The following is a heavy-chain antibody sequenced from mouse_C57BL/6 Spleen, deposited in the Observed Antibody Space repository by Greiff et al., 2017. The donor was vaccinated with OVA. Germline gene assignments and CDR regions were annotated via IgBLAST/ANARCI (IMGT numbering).Heavy chain of an antibody. Sequence: VQLQQSGPELVKPGASVKISCKASGYAFSSSWMHWVKQRPGKGLEWIGRIYPGDGDTNYNGKFKGKATLTADKSSSTAYMQLSSLTSEDSAVYFCARDYDYDRDYAMDYWGQGTSVTVSS. CDR3: ARDYDYDRDYAMDY. V-gene: IGHV1-82*01. J-gene: IGHJ4*01. D-gene: IGHD2-4*01. CDR1: GYAFSSSW. CDR2: IYPGDGDT.